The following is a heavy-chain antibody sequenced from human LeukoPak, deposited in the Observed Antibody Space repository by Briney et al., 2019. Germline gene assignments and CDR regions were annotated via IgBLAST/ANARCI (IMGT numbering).Heavy chain of an antibody. CDR1: GGSISSSSYY. D-gene: IGHD6-13*01. J-gene: IGHJ6*03. V-gene: IGHV4-39*07. CDR3: VRVGIAAARDLYYYYMDV. CDR2: IYYSGST. Sequence: SETLSLTCTVSGGSISSSSYYWGWIRQPPGKGLEWIGSIYYSGSTYYNPSLKSRVTISVDTSKNQFSLKLSSVTAADTAVYYCVRVGIAAARDLYYYYMDVWGKGTTVTVSS.